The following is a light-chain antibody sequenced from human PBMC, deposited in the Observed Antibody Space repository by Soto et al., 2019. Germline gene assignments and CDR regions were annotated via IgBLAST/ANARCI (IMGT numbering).Light chain of an antibody. CDR2: TAS. CDR3: QQSYSTPWT. CDR1: QSISSH. V-gene: IGKV1-39*01. Sequence: DIQMTQSPSSLSASVGDRVIITCRASQSISSHLNWYQQKPGKAPNLLIYTASSLQSGVPSRFSGSGSGTDFNLTISSLQPEDFATFYCQQSYSTPWTFGQGTKVDIK. J-gene: IGKJ1*01.